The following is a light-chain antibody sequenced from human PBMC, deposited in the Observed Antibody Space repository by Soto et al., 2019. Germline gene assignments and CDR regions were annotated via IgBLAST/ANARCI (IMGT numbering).Light chain of an antibody. CDR1: QSVSSSY. CDR2: GAS. Sequence: ESVLTQSPGTLSLSPGERATLSCRASQSVSSSYLAWYQQKPGQAPRLLIYGASSRATGIPDRFSGSGSGTDFTLTISRLEPEDFAVYYCQQYRTSGQGTKVEIK. J-gene: IGKJ1*01. CDR3: QQYRT. V-gene: IGKV3-20*01.